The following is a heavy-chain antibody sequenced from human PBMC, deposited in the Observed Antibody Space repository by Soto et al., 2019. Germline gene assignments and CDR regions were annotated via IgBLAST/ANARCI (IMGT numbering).Heavy chain of an antibody. J-gene: IGHJ3*02. Sequence: QVQLVQSGAEVKKPGSSVKVSCTASGGTFSSYAISWVRQAPGQGLEWMGGIIPIFGTANYAQKFQGRVTITADESTSTAYMELSSLRSEDTAVYYCAGFDSSGYYPSYDAFDIWGQGTMVTVSS. D-gene: IGHD3-22*01. CDR2: IIPIFGTA. CDR3: AGFDSSGYYPSYDAFDI. CDR1: GGTFSSYA. V-gene: IGHV1-69*01.